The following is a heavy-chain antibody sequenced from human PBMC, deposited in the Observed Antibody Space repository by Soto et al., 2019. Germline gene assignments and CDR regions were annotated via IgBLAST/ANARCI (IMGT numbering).Heavy chain of an antibody. V-gene: IGHV1-8*01. CDR3: ARWADARGAYDFWSGYLHHYYGMDV. CDR2: MNPNSGNT. D-gene: IGHD3-3*01. J-gene: IGHJ6*02. Sequence: ASVKVSCKASGYTFTSYDINWVRQATGQGLEWMGWMNPNSGNTGYAQKFQGRVTMTRNTSISTAYMELSSLRSEDTAVYYCARWADARGAYDFWSGYLHHYYGMDVWGQGTTVTVSS. CDR1: GYTFTSYD.